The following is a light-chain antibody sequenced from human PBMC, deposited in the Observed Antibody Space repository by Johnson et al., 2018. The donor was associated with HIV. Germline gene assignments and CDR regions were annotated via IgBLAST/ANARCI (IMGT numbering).Light chain of an antibody. CDR3: GTWDSSLNALYV. CDR2: ENN. V-gene: IGLV1-51*02. CDR1: NSNIGNNY. Sequence: QSVLTQSPSVSAAPGQKVTISCSGSNSNIGNNYVSWYQQLPGTAPKLLIYENNKRPSWIPDRFSGSKSGTSATLGITGLQTGDEADYYCGTWDSSLNALYVFGTGTKVTVL. J-gene: IGLJ1*01.